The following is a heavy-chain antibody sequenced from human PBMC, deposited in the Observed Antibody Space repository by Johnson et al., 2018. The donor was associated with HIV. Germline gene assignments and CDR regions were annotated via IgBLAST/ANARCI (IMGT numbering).Heavy chain of an antibody. CDR2: ISYDGSEK. Sequence: VQLVESGGGVVQPGRSLRLSCAASGFTFSDYAMHWVRQAPGKGLEWVAVISYDGSEKYYVDSVKGRFTISRDNAKNSLYLQMNSLRAEDTAVYYCAREGFIPVLLRGGAFDIWGQGTMVTVSS. CDR1: GFTFSDYA. D-gene: IGHD3-10*01. V-gene: IGHV3-30*04. CDR3: AREGFIPVLLRGGAFDI. J-gene: IGHJ3*02.